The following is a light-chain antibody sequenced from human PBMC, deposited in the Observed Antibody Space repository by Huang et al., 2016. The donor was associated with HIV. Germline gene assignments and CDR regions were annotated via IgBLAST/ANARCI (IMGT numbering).Light chain of an antibody. Sequence: EIVMTQSPATLSVSPGERATLSCRASQSVSSNLAWYQQKPGQAPRLLIYGASTMATGIPARFSGSGSVTEFTLTISSLQSEDFAVYYCQQYNNWPPWYTFGQGTKLEIK. V-gene: IGKV3-15*01. CDR1: QSVSSN. J-gene: IGKJ2*01. CDR3: QQYNNWPPWYT. CDR2: GAS.